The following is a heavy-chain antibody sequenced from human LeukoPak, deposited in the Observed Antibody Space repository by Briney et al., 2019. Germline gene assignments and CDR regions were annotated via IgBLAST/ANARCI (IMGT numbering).Heavy chain of an antibody. Sequence: SETLSLTCTVSGGSISSYYWSWIRQPAGKGLEWIGRIYTGGSTNYNPSLKSRVTMSGDTSKNLFSLKLNSVTAADTAVYYCARSGTTYYYDSSVRIWGQGTMVTVSS. CDR1: GGSISSYY. CDR2: IYTGGST. CDR3: ARSGTTYYYDSSVRI. V-gene: IGHV4-4*07. J-gene: IGHJ3*02. D-gene: IGHD3-22*01.